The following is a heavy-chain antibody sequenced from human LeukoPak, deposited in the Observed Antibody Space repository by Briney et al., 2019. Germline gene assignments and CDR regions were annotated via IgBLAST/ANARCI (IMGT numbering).Heavy chain of an antibody. D-gene: IGHD6-19*01. CDR2: IYYSGST. J-gene: IGHJ5*02. V-gene: IGHV4-59*01. CDR3: ARGGGWPALWFDP. Sequence: SETLSLTCTVSDGSISSYYWSWIRQPPGKGLEWIGYIYYSGSTNYNPSLKSRVTISVDSSKNQFSLKLSSVTAADTAVYYCARGGGWPALWFDPWGQGTLVTVSS. CDR1: DGSISSYY.